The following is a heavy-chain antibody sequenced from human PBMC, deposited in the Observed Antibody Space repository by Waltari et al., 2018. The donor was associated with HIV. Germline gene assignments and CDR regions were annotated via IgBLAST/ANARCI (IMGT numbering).Heavy chain of an antibody. CDR1: GFIFSNYW. J-gene: IGHJ4*02. V-gene: IGHV3-7*01. D-gene: IGHD2-2*01. CDR3: ARVYSSTTGRALDY. Sequence: EVHLVESGGGLVQPGGSLRLSCVGCGFIFSNYWMTWVRQAPGKGLEWVSNIKQDGREKNYVDSVAGRFSISRDNANNSLFLQLNSLRDEDTAVYYCARVYSSTTGRALDYWGQGTLVTVSS. CDR2: IKQDGREK.